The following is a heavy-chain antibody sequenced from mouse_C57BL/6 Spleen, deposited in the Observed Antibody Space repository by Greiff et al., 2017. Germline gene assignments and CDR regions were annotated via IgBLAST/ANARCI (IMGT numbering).Heavy chain of an antibody. V-gene: IGHV14-2*01. D-gene: IGHD2-3*01. CDR2: IDPEDGET. J-gene: IGHJ3*01. Sequence: VQLKESGAELVKPGASVKLSCTASGFNIKDYYMHWVKQRTEQGLEWIGRIDPEDGETKYAPKFQGKATISADTSSNTAYRQLSSLTSEDTAVYYCARSNDGYYWFAYWGQGTLVTVSA. CDR3: ARSNDGYYWFAY. CDR1: GFNIKDYY.